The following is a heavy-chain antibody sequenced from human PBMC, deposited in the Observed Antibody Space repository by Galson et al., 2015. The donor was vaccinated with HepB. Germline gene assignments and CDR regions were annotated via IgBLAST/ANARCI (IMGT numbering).Heavy chain of an antibody. V-gene: IGHV6-1*01. CDR3: ARGRPSGWGGGRPLDY. CDR2: TYYRSKWYN. Sequence: CAISGDSVSSNSAAWNWIRQSPSRGLEWLGRTYYRSKWYNDYAVSVKSRITINPDTSKNQFSLKLSSVTAADTAVYYCARGRPSGWGGGRPLDYWGQGTLVTVSS. CDR1: GDSVSSNSAA. D-gene: IGHD6-19*01. J-gene: IGHJ4*02.